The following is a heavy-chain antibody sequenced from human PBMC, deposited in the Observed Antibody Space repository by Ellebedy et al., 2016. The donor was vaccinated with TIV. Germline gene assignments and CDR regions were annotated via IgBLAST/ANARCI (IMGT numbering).Heavy chain of an antibody. Sequence: GESLKISCAASGFTFIDAWMSWVRQAPGKGLEWIARIQSEPDGWTMEYASSVKGRVTISSDDSENTLYLQMNSLKTEDTATYYCTTDRPEEWLYAFKIWGQGTVVTVSS. J-gene: IGHJ3*02. CDR1: GFTFIDAW. CDR2: IQSEPDGWTM. CDR3: TTDRPEEWLYAFKI. D-gene: IGHD3-3*01. V-gene: IGHV3-15*01.